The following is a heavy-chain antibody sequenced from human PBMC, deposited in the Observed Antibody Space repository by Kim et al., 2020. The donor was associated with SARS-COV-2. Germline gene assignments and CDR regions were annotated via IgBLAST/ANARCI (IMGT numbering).Heavy chain of an antibody. CDR3: AKLPSVRRNIAAAGRAFDI. Sequence: RFTISRDNSKNTLYLQMNSLRAEDTAVYYCAKLPSVRRNIAAAGRAFDIWGQGTMVTVSS. V-gene: IGHV3-23*01. J-gene: IGHJ3*02. D-gene: IGHD6-13*01.